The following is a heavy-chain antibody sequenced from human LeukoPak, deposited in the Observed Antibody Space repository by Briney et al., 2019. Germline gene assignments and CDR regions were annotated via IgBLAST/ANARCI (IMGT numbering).Heavy chain of an antibody. CDR2: ISSNGATT. D-gene: IGHD6-13*01. CDR3: VKDRSIAAPDNDFFDS. Sequence: GGSLRLSCSASGFTFNRFYLHWVRQAPGKGLEFVSHISSNGATTYYADSVKGRFTISRDNSKNTLYLQMSSLRADDTAVYYCVKDRSIAAPDNDFFDSWGQGALVTVSS. J-gene: IGHJ4*02. CDR1: GFTFNRFY. V-gene: IGHV3-64D*06.